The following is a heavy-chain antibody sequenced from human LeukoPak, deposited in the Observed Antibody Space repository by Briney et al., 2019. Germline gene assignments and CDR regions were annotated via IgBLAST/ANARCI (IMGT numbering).Heavy chain of an antibody. CDR2: IRYDGSNK. J-gene: IGHJ5*02. CDR1: GFTFRTYG. V-gene: IGHV3-30*02. D-gene: IGHD3-16*01. CDR3: AKDHPVTNWFDP. Sequence: PGGSLRLSCAASGFTFRTYGIHWVRQAPGKGLEWVAFIRYDGSNKYYADSVKGRFTISRDNSKNTLYLQMNSLRAEDTAVYYCAKDHPVTNWFDPWGQGTLVTVSS.